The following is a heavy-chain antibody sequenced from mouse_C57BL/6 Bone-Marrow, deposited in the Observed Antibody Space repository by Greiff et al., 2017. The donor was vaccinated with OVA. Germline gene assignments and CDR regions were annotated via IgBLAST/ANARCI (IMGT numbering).Heavy chain of an antibody. V-gene: IGHV1-15*01. CDR3: TRPVLLPLDY. CDR2: IDPETGGT. Sequence: QVQLQQSGAELVRPGASVTLSCKASGYTFTDYEMHWVKQTPVHGLEWIGAIDPETGGTAYNQKFKGKAILTADKSSSTAYMELRSLTSEDSAVYYCTRPVLLPLDYWGQGTTLTVSS. CDR1: GYTFTDYE. D-gene: IGHD1-1*01. J-gene: IGHJ2*01.